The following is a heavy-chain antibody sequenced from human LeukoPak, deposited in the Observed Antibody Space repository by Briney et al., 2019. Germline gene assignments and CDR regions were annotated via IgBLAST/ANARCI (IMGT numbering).Heavy chain of an antibody. J-gene: IGHJ4*02. CDR2: TNPNSGGT. CDR3: ARVPVDYDFWSGSRPYYFDY. Sequence: VASVTVSCTASGYTFTGYYMHWVRQAPGQGLEWMGWTNPNSGGTNYAQKFQGRVTMTRDTSISTAYMELSRLRSDDTAVYYCARVPVDYDFWSGSRPYYFDYWGQGTLVTVSS. D-gene: IGHD3-3*01. V-gene: IGHV1-2*02. CDR1: GYTFTGYY.